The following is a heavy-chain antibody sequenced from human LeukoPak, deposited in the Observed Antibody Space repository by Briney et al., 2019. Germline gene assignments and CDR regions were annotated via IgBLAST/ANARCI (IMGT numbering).Heavy chain of an antibody. CDR2: IKQDGSEK. D-gene: IGHD3-10*01. CDR1: GFTFSSYW. Sequence: GGSLRLSCAASGFTFSSYWMSWLRQAPGKGLEGVANIKQDGSEKYYVHSVKGRFTISRDNAKISLYLQMNSLRAEDTAVYYCARDTISDDAFDIWGQGTMVTVSS. V-gene: IGHV3-7*01. CDR3: ARDTISDDAFDI. J-gene: IGHJ3*02.